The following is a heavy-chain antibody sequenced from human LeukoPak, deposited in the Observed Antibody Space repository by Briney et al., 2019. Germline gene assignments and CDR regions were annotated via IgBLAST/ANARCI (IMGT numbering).Heavy chain of an antibody. CDR3: ARQQLRDYYYYYGMDV. J-gene: IGHJ6*02. CDR1: GYTFTGYY. V-gene: IGHV1-2*02. D-gene: IGHD6-13*01. CDR2: INPNSGGT. Sequence: ASVKVSCKASGYTFTGYYMHWVRQAPGQGLEWMGWINPNSGGTNYAQKFQGRVTMTRDTSISTAYMELSRLRSDDTAVYYCARQQLRDYYYYYGMDVWGQGTTVTVSS.